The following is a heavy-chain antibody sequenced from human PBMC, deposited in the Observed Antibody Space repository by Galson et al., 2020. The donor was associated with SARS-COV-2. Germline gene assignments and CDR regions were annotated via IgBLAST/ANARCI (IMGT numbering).Heavy chain of an antibody. CDR2: IYWNDDK. J-gene: IGHJ2*01. V-gene: IGHV2-5*01. CDR1: GFSLSTSGVG. D-gene: IGHD2-8*01. CDR3: AHDDAATYCTSGVCDTWWYFDL. Sequence: SGPTLVKPTQTLTLTCTFSGFSLSTSGVGVGWIRQPPGKALEWLALIYWNDDKRYSPSLKSRLTITKDTSKNQVVLTMTNMDPVDTATYYGAHDDAATYCTSGVCDTWWYFDLWGRGTLVTVSS.